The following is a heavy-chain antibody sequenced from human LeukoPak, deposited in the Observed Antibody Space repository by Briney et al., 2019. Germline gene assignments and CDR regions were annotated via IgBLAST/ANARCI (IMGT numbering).Heavy chain of an antibody. CDR2: IGAYNGNT. CDR1: GYTFTSYG. CDR3: ARMALTLAWFDP. J-gene: IGHJ5*02. V-gene: IGHV1-18*04. D-gene: IGHD3-9*01. Sequence: GSVKVSCTASGYTFTSYGMSWVRQAPGQGLEWMGWIGAYNGNTNYAQKLKGRVTMTTDTSTSTAYMELRSLRSDDTAVYYSARMALTLAWFDPWGQGTLVTVSS.